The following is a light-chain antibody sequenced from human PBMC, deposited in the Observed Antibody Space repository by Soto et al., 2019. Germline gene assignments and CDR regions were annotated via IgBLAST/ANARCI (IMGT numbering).Light chain of an antibody. Sequence: DIQMTQSPATLSAYVGDRVTITGRARPSISSWLAWYPQKPGKAPKLLIYDASSLESGVPSRFSGSGSETDFTLTISSLQPEDFATYYCQQSYSVPMTFGGGTKVDIK. J-gene: IGKJ4*01. CDR2: DAS. CDR3: QQSYSVPMT. V-gene: IGKV1-5*01. CDR1: PSISSW.